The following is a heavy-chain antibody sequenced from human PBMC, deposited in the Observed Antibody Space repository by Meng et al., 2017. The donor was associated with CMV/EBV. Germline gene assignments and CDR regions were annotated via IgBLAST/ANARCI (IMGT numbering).Heavy chain of an antibody. J-gene: IGHJ5*02. CDR2: IYLDDDK. V-gene: IGHV2-5*02. CDR1: WFLPRNCWVG. D-gene: IGHD6-13*01. Sequence: QNTLKGVCSTLVETTQTLPPTWTFSWFLPRNCWVGVGWIRQAPRKALELLSIIYLDDDKRYRPTLKSRLNNTKETSKNQVVLTMTNMDPVETAKYYCAHRGRIAAAGTDWFDPWGQGTLVTVSS. CDR3: AHRGRIAAAGTDWFDP.